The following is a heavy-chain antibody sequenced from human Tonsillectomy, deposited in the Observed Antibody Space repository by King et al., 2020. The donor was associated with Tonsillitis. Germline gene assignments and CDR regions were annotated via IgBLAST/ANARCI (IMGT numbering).Heavy chain of an antibody. CDR2: IDPSDSYT. CDR3: ARHVSNYDSSGYYLGD. CDR1: GYSFTSYW. D-gene: IGHD3-22*01. J-gene: IGHJ4*02. Sequence: QLVQSGAEVKKXGEXLXXSCKGSGYSFTSYWISWVRXMPGKGLEWMGRIDPSDSYTNYSPSFQGHVSISADKSISTAYLQWSSLKAADTAMYYCARHVSNYDSSGYYLGDWGQGTLVTVSS. V-gene: IGHV5-10-1*03.